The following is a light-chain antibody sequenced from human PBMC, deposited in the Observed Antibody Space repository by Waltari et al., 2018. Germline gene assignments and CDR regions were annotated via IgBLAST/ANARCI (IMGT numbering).Light chain of an antibody. CDR1: QSVTRIS. Sequence: IVLTQSPDTLSLSPGERATLSGRASQSVTRISLAWYQQKPGQAPRLLIYSTSSRATGFSDRFSGSGSGTDFTLTINRLEPEDSAVYHCQQYDGSAVTFGGGTRVEIK. V-gene: IGKV3-20*01. CDR2: STS. J-gene: IGKJ4*01. CDR3: QQYDGSAVT.